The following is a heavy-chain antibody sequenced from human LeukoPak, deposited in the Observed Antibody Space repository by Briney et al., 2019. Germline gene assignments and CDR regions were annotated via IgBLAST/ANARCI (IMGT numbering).Heavy chain of an antibody. CDR1: GFTLRSYV. J-gene: IGHJ4*02. CDR3: AKFEAAAEDY. CDR2: ISGSGGST. D-gene: IGHD6-13*01. V-gene: IGHV3-23*01. Sequence: GGSLRLSCAASGFTLRSYVMSWVRQAPGKGLEWVSAISGSGGSTYYADSVKGRFTISRDNSKNTLYLQMNSLRAEDTAVCYCAKFEAAAEDYWGQGTLVTVSS.